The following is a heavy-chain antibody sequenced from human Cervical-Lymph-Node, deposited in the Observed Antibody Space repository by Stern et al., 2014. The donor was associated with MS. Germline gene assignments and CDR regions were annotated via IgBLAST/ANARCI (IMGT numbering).Heavy chain of an antibody. J-gene: IGHJ4*02. D-gene: IGHD4/OR15-4a*01. CDR3: AKDGSSANYAGFFDY. CDR1: RFTFSSYG. CDR2: VSYDGSDK. Sequence: QVQLVESGGGVVQPGRSLRLSCAASRFTFSSYGMHWVRQAPGKGLEWVAVVSYDGSDKYYADSVKGRFTVSRDNSKNTLYLQMNSLRAEDTAVYYCAKDGSSANYAGFFDYWGQGTLVTVSS. V-gene: IGHV3-30*18.